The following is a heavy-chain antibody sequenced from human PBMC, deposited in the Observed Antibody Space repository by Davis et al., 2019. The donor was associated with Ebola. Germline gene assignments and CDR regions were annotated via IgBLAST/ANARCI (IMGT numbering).Heavy chain of an antibody. CDR3: ARDTGYRQYFDY. J-gene: IGHJ4*02. V-gene: IGHV1-2*02. CDR2: INPNSGGT. Sequence: ASVKVSCKASGYTFTGYYMHWVRQAPGQGLEWMGWINPNSGGTNYAQKFQGRVTMTRDTSISTAYMELSRLRSDDTAVYYCARDTGYRQYFDYWGQGTLVTVSS. D-gene: IGHD5-18*01. CDR1: GYTFTGYY.